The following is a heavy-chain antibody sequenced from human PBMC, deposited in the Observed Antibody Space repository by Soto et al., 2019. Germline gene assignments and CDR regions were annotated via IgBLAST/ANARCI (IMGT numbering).Heavy chain of an antibody. Sequence: ASVKVSCKASGYTFTSYGISWVRQAPGQGLEWMGWISAYNGNTNYAQKLQGRVTMTTDTSTSTAYMELRSLRSDDTAVYYCAGGAPGIIFEYFDYWGQGTLVTVSS. J-gene: IGHJ4*02. V-gene: IGHV1-18*04. CDR1: GYTFTSYG. D-gene: IGHD6-13*01. CDR3: AGGAPGIIFEYFDY. CDR2: ISAYNGNT.